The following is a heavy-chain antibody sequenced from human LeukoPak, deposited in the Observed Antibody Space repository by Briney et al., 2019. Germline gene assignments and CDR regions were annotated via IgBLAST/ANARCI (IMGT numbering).Heavy chain of an antibody. J-gene: IGHJ6*02. CDR3: ARAYGYCSSTSCLYYYYGMVV. CDR1: GGSISSYY. CDR2: IYDSGST. V-gene: IGHV4-59*01. D-gene: IGHD2-2*03. Sequence: SSETLSLTCTVSGGSISSYYWSWIRQPPGKGLEWIGYIYDSGSTNYNPSLKSRVTISVDTSKNQFSLKLSSVTAADTAVYYCARAYGYCSSTSCLYYYYGMVVWGQGTTVTVSS.